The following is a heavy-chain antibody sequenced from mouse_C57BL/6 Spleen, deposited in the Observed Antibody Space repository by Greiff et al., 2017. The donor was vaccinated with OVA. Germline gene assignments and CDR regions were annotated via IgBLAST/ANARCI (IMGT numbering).Heavy chain of an antibody. CDR1: GYSITSDY. J-gene: IGHJ1*03. V-gene: IGHV3-8*01. CDR2: ISYSGST. Sequence: VQLKQSGPGLAKPSQTLSLTCSVTGYSITSDYWNWIRKFPGNKLEYMGYISYSGSTYYNPSLKSRISITRDTSKNQYYLQLNSVTTEDTATYYCARGVDYYGSSWYFDVWGTGTTVTVSS. D-gene: IGHD1-1*01. CDR3: ARGVDYYGSSWYFDV.